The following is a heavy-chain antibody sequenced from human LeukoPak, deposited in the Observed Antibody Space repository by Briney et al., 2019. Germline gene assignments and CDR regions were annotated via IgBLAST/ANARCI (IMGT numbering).Heavy chain of an antibody. V-gene: IGHV3-49*04. CDR1: GFTFGDYA. CDR2: IRRKANGGTT. D-gene: IGHD3-3*01. Sequence: GGSLRLSCTASGFTFGDYAMSWVRQAPGKGPEWVGFIRRKANGGTTEYAASVKGRFTISRDDSKSITYLQMNSLKTEDTAVYYCTSGLYYDSWSDLFDYWGQGTLVTVSS. CDR3: TSGLYYDSWSDLFDY. J-gene: IGHJ4*02.